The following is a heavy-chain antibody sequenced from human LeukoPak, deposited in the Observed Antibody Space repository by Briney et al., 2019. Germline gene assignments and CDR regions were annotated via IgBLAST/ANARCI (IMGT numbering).Heavy chain of an antibody. D-gene: IGHD6-19*01. CDR2: ISAYNGNT. V-gene: IGHV1-18*01. Sequence: ASVKVSCKASGYTFMSYGISWVRQAPGQGREWMGWISAYNGNTNYAQKLQGRVTMTTDTSTSTAYMELRRLRSDDTAVYYCARDRLDPRRGNAFDIWGQGTMVTVSS. CDR1: GYTFMSYG. J-gene: IGHJ3*02. CDR3: ARDRLDPRRGNAFDI.